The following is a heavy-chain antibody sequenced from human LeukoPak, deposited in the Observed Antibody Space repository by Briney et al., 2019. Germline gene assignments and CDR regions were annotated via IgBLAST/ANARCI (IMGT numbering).Heavy chain of an antibody. Sequence: PGGSLRLSCAASGFTFSSYAMSWVRQAPGKGLKWVSTINDNGDGTYYADSVKGRFTISRDNSYNTVSLQMNSLRAEDTAVYYCATSADGSGSFYPFDNWGQGTLVTVSS. CDR1: GFTFSSYA. J-gene: IGHJ4*02. CDR3: ATSADGSGSFYPFDN. D-gene: IGHD3-10*01. CDR2: INDNGDGT. V-gene: IGHV3-23*01.